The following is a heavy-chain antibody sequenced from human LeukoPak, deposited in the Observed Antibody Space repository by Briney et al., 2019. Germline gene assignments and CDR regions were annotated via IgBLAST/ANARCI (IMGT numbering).Heavy chain of an antibody. CDR1: GYSISSVYY. Sequence: SETLSLTCAVSGYSISSVYYWGWIRQPPGKGLEWIGSIYHSGSTYYNPSLKSRVTISVDTSKNQFSLKLSSVTAADTAVYYCARRVVGVPYYFDYWGQGTLVTVSS. D-gene: IGHD1-26*01. CDR3: ARRVVGVPYYFDY. V-gene: IGHV4-38-2*01. CDR2: IYHSGST. J-gene: IGHJ4*02.